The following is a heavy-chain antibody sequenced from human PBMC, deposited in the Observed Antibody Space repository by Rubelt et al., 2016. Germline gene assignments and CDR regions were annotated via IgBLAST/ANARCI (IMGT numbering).Heavy chain of an antibody. J-gene: IGHJ3*02. D-gene: IGHD6-13*01. CDR2: INHSGST. CDR1: GGSFSGYY. CDR3: ARRGGPYSSSWYGDAFDI. V-gene: IGHV4-34*01. Sequence: QVQLQQWGAGLLKPSETLSLTCAVYGGSFSGYYWSWIRQPPGKGLEWLGDINHSGSTTYNRSPSGRVTISVDTSKNQCSLKLSSVTAADTAVYYCARRGGPYSSSWYGDAFDIWGQGTMVTVSS.